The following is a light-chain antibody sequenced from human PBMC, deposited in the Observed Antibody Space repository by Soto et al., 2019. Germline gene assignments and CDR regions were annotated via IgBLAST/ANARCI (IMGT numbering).Light chain of an antibody. Sequence: QSVLTQPASVSGSPGQSITISCTGTSSDVGGYGYVSWYQQQPGKAPKLIIYEVTNRPSGISSRFSASKSGNTASLTISGLQAENEADYFSSSYASSRTKVFGSGTKVTVL. CDR1: SSDVGGYGY. CDR2: EVT. J-gene: IGLJ1*01. CDR3: SSYASSRTKV. V-gene: IGLV2-14*01.